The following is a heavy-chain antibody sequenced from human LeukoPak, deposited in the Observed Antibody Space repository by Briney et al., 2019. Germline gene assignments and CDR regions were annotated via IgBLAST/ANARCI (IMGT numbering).Heavy chain of an antibody. D-gene: IGHD3-3*01. Sequence: KPSETLSLTCTVSGGSISSSSYYWGWIRQPPGKGLEWIGSIYYSGSTYYNPSLKSRVTISVDTSKNQFSLKLSSVTAADTAVYYCARHEIDSDFWSGPTTFIYWGQGTLVTVSS. V-gene: IGHV4-39*01. CDR2: IYYSGST. CDR1: GGSISSSSYY. J-gene: IGHJ4*02. CDR3: ARHEIDSDFWSGPTTFIY.